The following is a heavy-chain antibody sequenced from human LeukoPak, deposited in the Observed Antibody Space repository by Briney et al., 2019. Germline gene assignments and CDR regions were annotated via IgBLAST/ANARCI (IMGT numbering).Heavy chain of an antibody. CDR3: ARWPRLGTASRSYYMDV. CDR2: ISAFNGNT. CDR1: VYTFTSSG. Sequence: ASVKLSCKTSVYTFTSSGISWVRQAPGQGLEWVGCISAFNGNTTYAQKLPARVPMTTATYTSTAYMELRSLRSADTAVYYCARWPRLGTASRSYYMDVWGKGTTVTVSS. J-gene: IGHJ6*03. V-gene: IGHV1-18*01. D-gene: IGHD3-10*01.